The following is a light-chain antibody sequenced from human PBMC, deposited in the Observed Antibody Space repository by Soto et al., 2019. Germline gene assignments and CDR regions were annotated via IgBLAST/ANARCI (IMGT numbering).Light chain of an antibody. CDR2: EVS. J-gene: IGLJ1*01. Sequence: QSALTQPPSVSGSPGQSVTIPCTGTSSDVGSYNRVSWYHQAPGTAPRLMIYEVSNRPSGVPDRFSGSKSGNTASLTISGLQAEDEAYYYCASYTTHTARFVFGTGTKVTVL. V-gene: IGLV2-18*02. CDR3: ASYTTHTARFV. CDR1: SSDVGSYNR.